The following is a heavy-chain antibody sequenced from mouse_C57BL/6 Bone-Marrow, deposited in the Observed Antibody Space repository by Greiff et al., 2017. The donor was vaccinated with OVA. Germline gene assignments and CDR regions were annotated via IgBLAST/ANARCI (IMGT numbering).Heavy chain of an antibody. D-gene: IGHD6-2*01. V-gene: IGHV1-61*01. J-gene: IGHJ3*01. CDR2: IYPSDSET. CDR1: GYTFTSYW. CDR3: AGSDFLSWFAY. Sequence: QVQLQQPGAELVRPGSSVKLSCKASGYTFTSYWMDWVKQRPGQGLEWIGNIYPSDSETHYNQKFKDKATLTVDKSSSTAYVQLSSLTSEDSAVYYCAGSDFLSWFAYWGQGTLVTVSA.